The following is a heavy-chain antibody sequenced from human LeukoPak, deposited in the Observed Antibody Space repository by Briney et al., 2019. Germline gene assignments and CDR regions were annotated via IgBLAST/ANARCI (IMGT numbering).Heavy chain of an antibody. CDR2: INHSGNT. D-gene: IGHD3-22*01. V-gene: IGHV4-34*01. J-gene: IGHJ3*02. Sequence: SETLSLTCAVYGGSFSGYYWSWIRQPPGKGLEWIGEINHSGNTNYNPSLKSRVTISVDTSKNQFSLKLSSVTAADTAVYYCARGSLTYYDSSGYYYRAFDIWGQGTMVTVSS. CDR3: ARGSLTYYDSSGYYYRAFDI. CDR1: GGSFSGYY.